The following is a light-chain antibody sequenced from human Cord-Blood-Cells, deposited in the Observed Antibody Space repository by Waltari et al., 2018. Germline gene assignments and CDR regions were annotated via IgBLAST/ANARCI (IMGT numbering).Light chain of an antibody. J-gene: IGKJ1*01. V-gene: IGKV1-39*01. Sequence: DIQMTQSQSSLSASVGDRATITCRASQSISSYLNLYQQKPGKAPKLLIYASSSLQSGIPSRFSGSGSGTDCTLTISSLQPEDIATFYCQQSYSTPPCTFSQGTKVEIK. CDR1: QSISSY. CDR2: ASS. CDR3: QQSYSTPPCT.